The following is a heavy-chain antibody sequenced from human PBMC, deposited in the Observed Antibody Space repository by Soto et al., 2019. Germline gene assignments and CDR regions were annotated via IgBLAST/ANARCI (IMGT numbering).Heavy chain of an antibody. CDR2: MNPNSGNT. CDR1: GYTFTSYD. V-gene: IGHV1-8*01. J-gene: IGHJ3*02. CDR3: ARAGGPYGYGYGGAFDT. D-gene: IGHD5-18*01. Sequence: ASVKVSCKASGYTFTSYDINWVRQATGQGLEWMGWMNPNSGNTGYAQKFQGRVTMTRNTSISTTYMELSSLRSEDTAVYYCARAGGPYGYGYGGAFDTWGQGTMATVS.